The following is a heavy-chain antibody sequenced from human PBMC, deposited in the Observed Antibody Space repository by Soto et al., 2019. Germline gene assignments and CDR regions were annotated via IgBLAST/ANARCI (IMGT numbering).Heavy chain of an antibody. CDR1: GYSFTSYW. CDR2: IYPGDSDT. D-gene: IGHD3-10*01. CDR3: ARHVTGGRYYGSINWFDP. V-gene: IGHV5-51*01. J-gene: IGHJ5*02. Sequence: GESLKISCKGSGYSFTSYWIGWVRQMPGKGLEWMGIIYPGDSDTRYSPSFQGQVPISADKSISTAYLQWSSLKASDTAMYYCARHVTGGRYYGSINWFDPWGQGTLVTVSS.